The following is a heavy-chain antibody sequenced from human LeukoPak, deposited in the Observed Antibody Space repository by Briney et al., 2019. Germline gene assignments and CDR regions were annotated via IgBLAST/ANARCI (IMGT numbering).Heavy chain of an antibody. CDR3: ARDREYYDILTGYYRGYAFDI. CDR1: GGSISSSIYY. V-gene: IGHV4-39*07. D-gene: IGHD3-9*01. J-gene: IGHJ3*02. CDR2: IYYSGST. Sequence: SETLSLTCTVSGGSISSSIYYWGWIRQPPGKGLEWIGSIYYSGSTYYNPSLKSRVTISVDTSKNQFSLKLSSVTAADTAVYYCARDREYYDILTGYYRGYAFDIWGQGTMVTVSS.